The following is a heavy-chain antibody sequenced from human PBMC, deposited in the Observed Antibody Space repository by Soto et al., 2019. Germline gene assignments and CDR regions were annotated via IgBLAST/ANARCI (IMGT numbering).Heavy chain of an antibody. CDR2: INPATGYT. CDR1: GHALSHNY. CDR3: AKETGGFEF. J-gene: IGHJ4*02. Sequence: QVQLVQSGVGVQKPGASVNLSCKASGHALSHNYVHWVRQAPGQGLEWMGFINPATGYTVYAQKFQGRVTMTRDTSTTTFYMELSSLTSDDTAVYFCAKETGGFEFWGQGTLVTVS. V-gene: IGHV1-46*01. D-gene: IGHD1-1*01.